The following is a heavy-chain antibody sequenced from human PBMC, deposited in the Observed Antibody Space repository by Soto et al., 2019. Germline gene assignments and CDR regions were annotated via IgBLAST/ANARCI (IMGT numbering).Heavy chain of an antibody. CDR2: IQSGGPT. D-gene: IGHD3-22*01. Sequence: GGSLRLSCAASGFTVSSKYMSWVRQAPGKGLEWVSLIQSGGPTYYADSVKGRFTISRDNSKNTLYLQMNSLRAEDTAVYYCTSMYDSSGYAIDYWGQGTLVTVSS. CDR3: TSMYDSSGYAIDY. J-gene: IGHJ4*02. V-gene: IGHV3-66*01. CDR1: GFTVSSKY.